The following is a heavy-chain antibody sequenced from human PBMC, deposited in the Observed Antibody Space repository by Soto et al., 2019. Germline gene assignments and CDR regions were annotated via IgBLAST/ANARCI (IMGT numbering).Heavy chain of an antibody. CDR1: GFSFSNYE. CDR3: ASPQTKIRGDY. V-gene: IGHV3-48*03. D-gene: IGHD1-1*01. CDR2: IGVTGTNI. Sequence: EVQLVESGGGLVQPGGSLRLSCEASGFSFSNYELHWVRQAPGKGLEWISYIGVTGTNILYADSVRGRFSISRDDAKNAFYPPMSGMQGEETAVYYCASPQTKIRGDYWGQGTQVVVAS. J-gene: IGHJ4*02.